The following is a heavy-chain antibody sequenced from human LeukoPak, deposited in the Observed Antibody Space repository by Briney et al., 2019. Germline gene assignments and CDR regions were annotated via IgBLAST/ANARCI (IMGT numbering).Heavy chain of an antibody. D-gene: IGHD3-3*01. Sequence: GRSLRLSCAASGFTFDDYAMHWVRQAPGKGLEWVSGISWNSGSIGYADSVKGRFTISRDNAKNSLYLQMNSLRAEDTAVYYCARDGVKSASLRSEDYYDFWSGYQSEYFQHWGQGTLVTVSS. V-gene: IGHV3-9*01. CDR2: ISWNSGSI. J-gene: IGHJ1*01. CDR3: ARDGVKSASLRSEDYYDFWSGYQSEYFQH. CDR1: GFTFDDYA.